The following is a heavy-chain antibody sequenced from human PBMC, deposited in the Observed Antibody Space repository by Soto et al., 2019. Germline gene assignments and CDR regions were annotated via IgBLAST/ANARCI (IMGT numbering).Heavy chain of an antibody. CDR1: GGSISSSSYY. CDR3: ASPPNSGGTGRYFEY. V-gene: IGHV4-39*01. Sequence: SETLSLTCTVSGGSISSSSYYWGWIRQPPGKGLEWIGSIYYSGSTYYNPSLKSRVTISVDTSKNQFSLKLSSVTAADTAVYYCASPPNSGGTGRYFEYWGQGTLVTVSS. CDR2: IYYSGST. D-gene: IGHD3-16*02. J-gene: IGHJ4*02.